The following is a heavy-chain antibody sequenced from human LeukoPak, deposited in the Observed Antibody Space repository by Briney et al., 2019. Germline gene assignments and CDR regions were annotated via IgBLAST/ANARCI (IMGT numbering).Heavy chain of an antibody. CDR1: GDSVSSNSAA. CDR3: ARDPQQLATQYYYYGMDV. J-gene: IGHJ6*02. D-gene: IGHD6-13*01. CDR2: TYYRSKWYN. V-gene: IGHV6-1*01. Sequence: SQTLSLTCAISGDSVSSNSAAWNWIRQSPSRGLEWLGRTYYRSKWYNDYAVSVKSRITINPDTSKNQFSLQLNSVTPEDTAVYYCARDPQQLATQYYYYGMDVWGQGTTVTVSS.